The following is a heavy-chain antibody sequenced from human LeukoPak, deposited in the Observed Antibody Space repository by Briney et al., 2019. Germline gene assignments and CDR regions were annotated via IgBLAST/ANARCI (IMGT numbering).Heavy chain of an antibody. CDR2: ISGYNGNT. Sequence: ASVKVSCKASGYTFTSYGISWVRQAPGQALEWMGWISGYNGNTNYAQKLQGRVTMTTDTSTSTAYMELRSLRSDDTAAYYCARDFHSSGYYHYFHYWGQGTLVTVSS. V-gene: IGHV1-18*01. CDR1: GYTFTSYG. D-gene: IGHD3-22*01. J-gene: IGHJ4*02. CDR3: ARDFHSSGYYHYFHY.